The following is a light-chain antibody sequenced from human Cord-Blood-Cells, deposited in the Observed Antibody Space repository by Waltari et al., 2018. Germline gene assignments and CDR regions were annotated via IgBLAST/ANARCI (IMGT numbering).Light chain of an antibody. Sequence: HLVLTQPPSPSASLGASVKLPCTLPSCHRGSAIAWHQQQPEKGPRYSMNLNSDGSHSKGDGIPDRFSGYSSGAERYLTISSLQSEDEADYYCQTWGTGIWVFGGGTKLTVL. CDR3: QTWGTGIWV. CDR1: SCHRGSA. CDR2: LNSDGSH. J-gene: IGLJ3*02. V-gene: IGLV4-69*01.